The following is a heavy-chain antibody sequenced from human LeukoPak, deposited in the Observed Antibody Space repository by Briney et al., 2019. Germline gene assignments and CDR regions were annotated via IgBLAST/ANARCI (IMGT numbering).Heavy chain of an antibody. J-gene: IGHJ4*02. CDR1: GGTFSSYA. D-gene: IGHD3-22*01. V-gene: IGHV1-69*13. CDR2: IIPIFGTA. CDR3: ARADYYDSSGYAYYFDY. Sequence: SVKVSCKASGGTFSSYAISWVRQAPGQGLEWMGGIIPIFGTANYAQKFQGRVTITADESTSTAYMELSSLRSEDTAVYYCARADYYDSSGYAYYFDYWGQGTLVTVSS.